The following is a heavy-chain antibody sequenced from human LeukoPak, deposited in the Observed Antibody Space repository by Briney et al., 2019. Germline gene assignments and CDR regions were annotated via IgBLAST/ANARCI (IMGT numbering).Heavy chain of an antibody. V-gene: IGHV3-74*01. J-gene: IGHJ4*02. Sequence: PGGSLRLSCAASGFTFSSYWMDWVRQAPGKGLVWVSRIKTDGSSTSYADSVKGRFTISRDNAKNTLYMQMNSLRAEDTAVYYCARERSSGWSDYCGEGTLVTVSS. CDR1: GFTFSSYW. CDR2: IKTDGSST. CDR3: ARERSSGWSDY. D-gene: IGHD6-19*01.